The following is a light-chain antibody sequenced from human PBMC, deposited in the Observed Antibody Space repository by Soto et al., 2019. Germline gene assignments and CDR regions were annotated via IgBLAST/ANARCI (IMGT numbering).Light chain of an antibody. CDR3: QQSDNLPIT. CDR2: DAS. CDR1: QDISNY. Sequence: DFQMTQSPSSLSASVGDRVTITCQASQDISNYLNWYQQKPGRAPKLLIYDASTLERGVPSWFSGTGSGTLFTFAISSLQPEDIGIYYCQQSDNLPITFGQGTRLEIK. V-gene: IGKV1-33*01. J-gene: IGKJ5*01.